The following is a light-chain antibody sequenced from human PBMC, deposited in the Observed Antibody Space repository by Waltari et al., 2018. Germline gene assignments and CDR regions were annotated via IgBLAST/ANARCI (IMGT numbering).Light chain of an antibody. J-gene: IGKJ2*01. CDR3: QQYYSTLPYT. Sequence: DIVMTQSPDSLAVSLGERATIHCKSSQSVLYSSTNKNYLAWYQQKPGQPPKLLIYWASTRESGVPDRFSGSGSGTDFTLTISSLQAEDVAVYYCQQYYSTLPYTFGQGTKLEIK. CDR2: WAS. V-gene: IGKV4-1*01. CDR1: QSVLYSSTNKNY.